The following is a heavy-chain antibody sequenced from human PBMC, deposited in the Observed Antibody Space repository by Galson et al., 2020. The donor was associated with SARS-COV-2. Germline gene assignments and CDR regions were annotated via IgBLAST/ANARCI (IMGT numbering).Heavy chain of an antibody. Sequence: GGSLRLSCEASGFTFSSYGMHWVRQAPGKGLEWVAVISYDGSNKYYADSVKGRFTISRDNSKNTLYLQMNSLRAEDTAVYYCAKDGVEEYQLLFYFYYYYMDVWGKGTTVTVSS. V-gene: IGHV3-30*18. CDR3: AKDGVEEYQLLFYFYYYYMDV. CDR2: ISYDGSNK. J-gene: IGHJ6*03. CDR1: GFTFSSYG. D-gene: IGHD2-2*01.